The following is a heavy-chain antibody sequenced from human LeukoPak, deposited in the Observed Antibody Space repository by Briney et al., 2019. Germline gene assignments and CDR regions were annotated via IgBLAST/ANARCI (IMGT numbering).Heavy chain of an antibody. CDR3: GRETNGMDV. D-gene: IGHD1-14*01. J-gene: IGHJ6*02. V-gene: IGHV3-23*01. Sequence: GSLRLSCAASGFTFSSYWMSWVRQAPGQGLDWVSVISYSGGSTYYADSVKGRFSISRDNSKNTLYLQMNSLRGEDTAVYYCGRETNGMDVWGQGTTVTVSS. CDR2: ISYSGGST. CDR1: GFTFSSYW.